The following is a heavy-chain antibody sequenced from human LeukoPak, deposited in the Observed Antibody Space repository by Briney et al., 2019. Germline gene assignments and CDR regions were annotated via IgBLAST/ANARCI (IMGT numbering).Heavy chain of an antibody. CDR1: GLTVRDNF. V-gene: IGHV3-66*01. J-gene: IGHJ4*02. Sequence: GGSLRLSCSVSGLTVRDNFYDWVRQAPGKGLEWVSIVYNSGKTFYGDSVKGRFTISRDRSKNTLYLQMNRLRVEDTAVYYCVGGDFDYWGQGALVTVSS. CDR3: VGGDFDY. CDR2: VYNSGKT. D-gene: IGHD3-10*01.